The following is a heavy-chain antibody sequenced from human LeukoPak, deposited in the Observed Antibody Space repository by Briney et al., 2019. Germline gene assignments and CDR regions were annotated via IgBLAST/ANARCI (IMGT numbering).Heavy chain of an antibody. Sequence: ASVKVSCKASGYTFTSYGISWVRQAPGQGLEWMGWISAYNGNTNYAQKLQGRVTMTTDTSTSTAYMELRSLRSDDTAVYYCARSLRIVGATHFDYWGQGTLVTVSS. CDR1: GYTFTSYG. D-gene: IGHD1-26*01. V-gene: IGHV1-18*01. CDR2: ISAYNGNT. CDR3: ARSLRIVGATHFDY. J-gene: IGHJ4*02.